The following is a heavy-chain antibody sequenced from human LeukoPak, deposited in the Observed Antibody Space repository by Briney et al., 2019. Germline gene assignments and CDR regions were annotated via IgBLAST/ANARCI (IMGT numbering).Heavy chain of an antibody. D-gene: IGHD2-2*01. Sequence: EASVKVSCKASGYTFTSYGISWVRQAPGQGLEWMGWMNPNSGNTGYAQKFQGRVTMTRNTSISTAYMELSSLRSEDTAVYYCARPPNCSSTSCYGYYYGMDVWGQGTTVTVSS. V-gene: IGHV1-8*02. CDR1: GYTFTSYG. J-gene: IGHJ6*02. CDR3: ARPPNCSSTSCYGYYYGMDV. CDR2: MNPNSGNT.